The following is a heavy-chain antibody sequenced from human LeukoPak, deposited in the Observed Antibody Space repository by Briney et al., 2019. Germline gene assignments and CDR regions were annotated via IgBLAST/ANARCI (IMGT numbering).Heavy chain of an antibody. D-gene: IGHD6-19*01. Sequence: ASVKVSCKASRYTFTSYYMHWVRQAPGQGLEWMGIINPSGGNTNYAQKFQGRVTMTRDTSTSTVYMELSSLRSEDTAVYYCARWFGSSGWYKYFDYWGQGTLVTVSS. J-gene: IGHJ4*02. V-gene: IGHV1-46*01. CDR1: RYTFTSYY. CDR3: ARWFGSSGWYKYFDY. CDR2: INPSGGNT.